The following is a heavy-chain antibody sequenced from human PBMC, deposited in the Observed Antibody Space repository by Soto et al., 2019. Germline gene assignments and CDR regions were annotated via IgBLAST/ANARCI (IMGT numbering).Heavy chain of an antibody. CDR1: GDSISTYN. J-gene: IGHJ6*02. CDR2: FRSGGGT. D-gene: IGHD3-10*01. Sequence: QVQLQESGPGLVKPSETLSLTCTVSGDSISTYNLAWIRQPPGKGLEWIGYFRSGGGTSYNPSLKSRVAITADTPMKQFSLRLSSVTAADTAVYYCVRQGIGVLHGLVDVWGQGTTVTVSS. V-gene: IGHV4-59*08. CDR3: VRQGIGVLHGLVDV.